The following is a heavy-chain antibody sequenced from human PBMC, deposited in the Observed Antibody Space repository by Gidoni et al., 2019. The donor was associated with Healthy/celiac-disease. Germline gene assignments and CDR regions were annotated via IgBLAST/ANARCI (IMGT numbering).Heavy chain of an antibody. D-gene: IGHD3-22*01. V-gene: IGHV3-21*01. CDR3: ARDPPYYDSSGYYGGPKT. CDR2: ISSSSSYI. J-gene: IGHJ4*02. Sequence: EVQLVESGGGLVKPGGSLRLSCSASAFTFSSYRRNWVRQAPGKGLEWVSSISSSSSYIYYADSVKGRFTISRDNAKNSLYLQMNSLRAEDTAVYYCARDPPYYDSSGYYGGPKTWGQGTLVTVSS. CDR1: AFTFSSYR.